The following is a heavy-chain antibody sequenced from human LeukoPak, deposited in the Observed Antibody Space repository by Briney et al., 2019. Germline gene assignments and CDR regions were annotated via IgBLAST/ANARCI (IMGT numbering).Heavy chain of an antibody. V-gene: IGHV3-21*01. CDR1: GFTFSSYS. J-gene: IGHJ3*02. Sequence: KPGGSLRLSCAASGFTFSSYSMNWVRQAPGKGLEWVSSISSSSSYIYYADSVKGRFTISRDNAKNSLYLQMNSLRAEDTAVYYCARAPRQDYYDSSGYPRMDAFDIWGQGTMVTVSS. CDR2: ISSSSSYI. CDR3: ARAPRQDYYDSSGYPRMDAFDI. D-gene: IGHD3-22*01.